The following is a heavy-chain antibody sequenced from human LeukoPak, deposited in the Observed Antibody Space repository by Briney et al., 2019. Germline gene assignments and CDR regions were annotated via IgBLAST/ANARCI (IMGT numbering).Heavy chain of an antibody. V-gene: IGHV1-18*01. CDR1: GYAFTSYG. CDR2: ISAYNGNT. CDR3: AREGSVFDTAIDFDY. D-gene: IGHD5-18*01. J-gene: IGHJ4*02. Sequence: ASVKVSCKASGYAFTSYGISWVRQAPGQGLEWMGWISAYNGNTNYAKKLQGRITMTTDTSTSTAYMELRSLRSDDTAVYYCAREGSVFDTAIDFDYWGQGTLVTVSS.